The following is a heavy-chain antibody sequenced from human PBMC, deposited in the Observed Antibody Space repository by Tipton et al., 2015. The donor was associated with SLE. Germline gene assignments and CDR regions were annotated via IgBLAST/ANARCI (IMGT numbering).Heavy chain of an antibody. J-gene: IGHJ4*02. Sequence: TLSLTCAVYGGSFSGYYWSWIRQPPGKGLEWIGEINHRENTNYIPSLKSPVTISVDTSKNQFSLKLTSVTAADTAVYYCARGDDSRYYDYWGQGTQVTVSA. D-gene: IGHD3-22*01. CDR1: GGSFSGYY. CDR2: INHRENT. CDR3: ARGDDSRYYDY. V-gene: IGHV4-34*01.